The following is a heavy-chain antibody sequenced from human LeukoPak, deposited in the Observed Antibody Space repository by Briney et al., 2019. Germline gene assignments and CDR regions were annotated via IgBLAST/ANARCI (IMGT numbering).Heavy chain of an antibody. D-gene: IGHD4-17*01. CDR1: GFTFSSYS. V-gene: IGHV3-48*04. J-gene: IGHJ3*02. CDR3: ARDSPYGDSYHDAFDI. Sequence: PGGSLRLSCAASGFTFSSYSMNWVRQAPGKGLEWVSYISSSSSTIYYADSVKGRFTISRDNAKNSLYLQMNSLRAEDTAVYYCARDSPYGDSYHDAFDIWGQGTMVTVSS. CDR2: ISSSSSTI.